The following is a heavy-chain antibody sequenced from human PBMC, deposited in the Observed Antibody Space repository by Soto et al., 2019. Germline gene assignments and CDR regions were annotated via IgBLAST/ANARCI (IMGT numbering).Heavy chain of an antibody. V-gene: IGHV4-34*01. Sequence: SETLSLTCAVYGGSFSGYYWSWIRQPPGKGLEWIGEINHSGSTNYNPSLKSRVTISVDTSKNQFSLKLSSVTAADTAVDYCARAAAGPNDYWGQGTLVTVSS. CDR2: INHSGST. CDR3: ARAAAGPNDY. D-gene: IGHD6-13*01. J-gene: IGHJ4*02. CDR1: GGSFSGYY.